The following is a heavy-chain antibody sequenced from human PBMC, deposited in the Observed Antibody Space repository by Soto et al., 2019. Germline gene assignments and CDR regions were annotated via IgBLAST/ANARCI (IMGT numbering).Heavy chain of an antibody. D-gene: IGHD6-6*01. CDR1: GFTVSSNY. CDR2: IYSGGST. Sequence: SGGSLRLSCAASGFTVSSNYMSWVRQAPGKGLEWVSVIYSGGSTYYADSVKGRFTISRDNSKNTLYLQMNSLRAEDTAVYYCARDVEARPGDYYYYYGMDVWGQGTTVTVSS. CDR3: ARDVEARPGDYYYYYGMDV. V-gene: IGHV3-53*01. J-gene: IGHJ6*02.